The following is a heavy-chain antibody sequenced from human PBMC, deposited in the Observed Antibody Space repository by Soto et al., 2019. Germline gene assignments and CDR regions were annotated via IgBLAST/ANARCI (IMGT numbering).Heavy chain of an antibody. Sequence: GESLKISCKGSGYSFTSYWISWVRQMPGKGLEWMGRIDPSDSYTNYSPSFQGHVTISADKSISTAYLQWSSLKASDTAMYYCARLKLGYCSSTSCYPNPYYYGMDVWGQGTTVTVSS. CDR3: ARLKLGYCSSTSCYPNPYYYGMDV. J-gene: IGHJ6*02. CDR2: IDPSDSYT. V-gene: IGHV5-10-1*01. CDR1: GYSFTSYW. D-gene: IGHD2-2*01.